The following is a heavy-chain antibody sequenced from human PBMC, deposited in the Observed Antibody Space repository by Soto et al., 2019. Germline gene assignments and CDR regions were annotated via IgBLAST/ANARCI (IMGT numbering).Heavy chain of an antibody. CDR2: IGSRTSDI. CDR1: GFTLSRHT. V-gene: IGHV3-21*01. Sequence: VGSLRLSCVASGFTLSRHTKNWVRQAQGKGLEWVSFIGSRTSDIYYADSWKGRFTSSRGNAKNSLYLDLTRLRAEDTAVYFCVRDYYDTSGYPNTFDMWGKGTMVTVSS. J-gene: IGHJ3*02. CDR3: VRDYYDTSGYPNTFDM. D-gene: IGHD3-22*01.